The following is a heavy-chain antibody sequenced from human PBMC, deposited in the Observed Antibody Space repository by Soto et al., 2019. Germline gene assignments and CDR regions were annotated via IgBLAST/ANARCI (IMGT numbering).Heavy chain of an antibody. Sequence: EVQLVESGGGLVQPGRSLRLSCAASGFTFDDYAMHWVRQAPGKGLEWVSGISWNSGSIGYADSVKGRFTISRDNAKNSLYLQMNSLRAEDTALYYCAKDITGTTMRAIDYWGQGTLVTVSS. CDR2: ISWNSGSI. J-gene: IGHJ4*02. CDR3: AKDITGTTMRAIDY. CDR1: GFTFDDYA. V-gene: IGHV3-9*01. D-gene: IGHD1-7*01.